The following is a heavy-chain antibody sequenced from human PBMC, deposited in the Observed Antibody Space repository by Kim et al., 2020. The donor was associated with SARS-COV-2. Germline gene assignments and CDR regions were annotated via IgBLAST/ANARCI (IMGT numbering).Heavy chain of an antibody. D-gene: IGHD3-9*01. CDR3: ARPSYDILTGPHDAFDI. Sequence: SETLSLTCTVSGGSISSSSYYWGWIRQPPGKGLEWIGSIYYSGSTYYNPSLKSRVTISVDTSKNQFSLKLSSVTAADTAVYYCARPSYDILTGPHDAFDIWGQGTMVTVSS. J-gene: IGHJ3*02. CDR2: IYYSGST. CDR1: GGSISSSSYY. V-gene: IGHV4-39*01.